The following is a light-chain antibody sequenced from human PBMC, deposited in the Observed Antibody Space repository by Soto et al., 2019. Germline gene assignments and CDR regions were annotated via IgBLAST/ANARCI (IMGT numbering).Light chain of an antibody. CDR3: LQDYNYPRT. V-gene: IGKV1-6*01. Sequence: ALQMTPSPSSLSAAVGHRVTITCRARTDMSTELGWYQQKPWKAPKLLLYGATTLQSGVPSRFSGSGSGTDCPLTISGLQPEYFSTYYCLQDYNYPRTFGQGTKVEVK. CDR1: TDMSTE. J-gene: IGKJ1*01. CDR2: GAT.